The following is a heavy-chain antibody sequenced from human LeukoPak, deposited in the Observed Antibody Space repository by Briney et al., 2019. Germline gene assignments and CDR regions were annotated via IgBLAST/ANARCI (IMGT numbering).Heavy chain of an antibody. J-gene: IGHJ5*02. Sequence: GASVKVSCTASGYTFTSYGISWVRQAPGQGLEWMGWISAYNGNTNYAQKLQGRVTMTTDTSTSTAYMELRSLRSDDTAVYYCARDRCQLLPYNWFDPWGQGTLVTVSS. CDR1: GYTFTSYG. D-gene: IGHD2-2*01. CDR3: ARDRCQLLPYNWFDP. CDR2: ISAYNGNT. V-gene: IGHV1-18*04.